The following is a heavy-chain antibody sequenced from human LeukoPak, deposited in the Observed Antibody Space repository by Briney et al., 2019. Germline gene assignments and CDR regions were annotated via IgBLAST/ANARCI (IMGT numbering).Heavy chain of an antibody. CDR3: AKEVYYFDTSGLYSFAFDI. CDR2: ISSSSSYT. CDR1: GFTFSDYY. Sequence: GGSLRLSCAASGFTFSDYYMSWIRQAPGKGLEWVSYISSSSSYTNYADSVKGRFTISRDNAKNSLYLQMTSLRAEDTAVYYCAKEVYYFDTSGLYSFAFDIWGQGTMVTVPS. V-gene: IGHV3-11*05. D-gene: IGHD3-22*01. J-gene: IGHJ3*02.